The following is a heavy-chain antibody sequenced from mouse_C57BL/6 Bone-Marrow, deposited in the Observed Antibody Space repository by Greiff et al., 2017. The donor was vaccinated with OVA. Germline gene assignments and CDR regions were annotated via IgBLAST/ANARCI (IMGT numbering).Heavy chain of an antibody. CDR2: ISSGGSYT. CDR3: ARHEENYYGSSPWFAY. J-gene: IGHJ3*01. D-gene: IGHD1-1*01. Sequence: EVQLVESGGDLVKPGGSLKLSCAASGFTFSSYGMSWVRQTPDKRLEWVATISSGGSYTYYPDSVKGRFTISRDNAKNTLYLQMSSLKSEDTAMYYCARHEENYYGSSPWFAYWGQGTLVTVSA. V-gene: IGHV5-6*01. CDR1: GFTFSSYG.